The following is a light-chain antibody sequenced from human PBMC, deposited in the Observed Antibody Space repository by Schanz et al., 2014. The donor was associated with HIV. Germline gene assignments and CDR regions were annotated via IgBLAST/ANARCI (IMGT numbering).Light chain of an antibody. CDR1: SSDVGGYNY. CDR2: EVS. J-gene: IGLJ1*01. Sequence: QSALTQPASVSGSPGQSITISCTGTSSDVGGYNYVSWYQQHPGKAPKLMIYEVSERPSGVPDRFSGSKSGTSVSLAITDLQTEDEADYYCLSYDNTLSGPYVFGSGTKLTVL. CDR3: LSYDNTLSGPYV. V-gene: IGLV2-14*01.